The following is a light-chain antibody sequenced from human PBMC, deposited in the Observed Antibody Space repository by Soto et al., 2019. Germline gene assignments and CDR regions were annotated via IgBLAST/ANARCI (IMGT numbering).Light chain of an antibody. J-gene: IGKJ1*01. V-gene: IGKV3-11*01. CDR1: QSVSSY. Sequence: EIVLTQSPATLSLSPGERATLSCRASQSVSSYLAWYQQKPGQAPRLLISDASNRATGIPARFSGSGSGTDFTLTISSLESEDFAVYYCQQRSNWPPTFGQGTKVEIK. CDR3: QQRSNWPPT. CDR2: DAS.